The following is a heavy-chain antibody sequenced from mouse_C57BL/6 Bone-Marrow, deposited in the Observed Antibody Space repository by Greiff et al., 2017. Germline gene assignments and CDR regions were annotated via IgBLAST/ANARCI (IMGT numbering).Heavy chain of an antibody. Sequence: EVQLQESGPELVKPGTSVKISCKASGYSFTGYYMNWVKQSPEKSLEWIGEINPNTGGTTYNQNFKAKATLTVDKSSSTAYMQLKSLTSEDSAVYYCARRGSPCWYFDVWGTGTTVTVSS. CDR3: ARRGSPCWYFDV. CDR1: GYSFTGYY. CDR2: INPNTGGT. J-gene: IGHJ1*03. V-gene: IGHV1-42*01.